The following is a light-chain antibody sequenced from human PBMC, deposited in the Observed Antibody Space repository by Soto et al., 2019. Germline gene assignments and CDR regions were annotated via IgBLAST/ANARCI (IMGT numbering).Light chain of an antibody. J-gene: IGKJ4*01. V-gene: IGKV3-11*01. CDR3: QQRSNWPLT. CDR2: DAS. CDR1: QSVSSY. Sequence: EILLTQSPATLSLSPGERATLSCRASQSVSSYLAWYQQKPGQAPRLLIYDASNRATGIPARFSGSGSGTDFTLTISSLEPEDFAVYYCQQRSNWPLTFGGGSRWIS.